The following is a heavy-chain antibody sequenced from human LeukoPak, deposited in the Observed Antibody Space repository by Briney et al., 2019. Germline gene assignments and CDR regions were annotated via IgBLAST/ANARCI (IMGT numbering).Heavy chain of an antibody. CDR1: GFTFNNYW. D-gene: IGHD3-22*01. V-gene: IGHV3-7*01. J-gene: IGHJ5*01. CDR3: VSWAGKYYETSDYSLAPSNS. Sequence: GGSLRLSCAASGFTFNNYWMSWIRQAPGKGLKWAAHINEDGSDKYYVDSVKGRFTISRDNAKNSLYLQMNSLRAEDTAVYYCVSWAGKYYETSDYSLAPSNSGGQGTLVTVPS. CDR2: INEDGSDK.